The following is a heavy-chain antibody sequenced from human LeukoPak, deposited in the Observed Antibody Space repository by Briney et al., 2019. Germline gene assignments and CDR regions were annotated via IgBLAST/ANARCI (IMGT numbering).Heavy chain of an antibody. CDR3: ARTSVYYYYMDV. D-gene: IGHD6-6*01. CDR2: IYSGGST. CDR1: GFTFDDYG. V-gene: IGHV3-66*01. J-gene: IGHJ6*03. Sequence: GGSLRLSCAASGFTFDDYGMSWVRQAPGKGLEWVSVIYSGGSTYYADSVKGRFTISRDNSKNTLYLQMNSLRAEDTAVYYCARTSVYYYYMDVWGKGTTVTISS.